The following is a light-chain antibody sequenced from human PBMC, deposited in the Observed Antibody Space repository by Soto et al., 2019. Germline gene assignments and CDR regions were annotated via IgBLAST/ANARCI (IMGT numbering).Light chain of an antibody. J-gene: IGKJ4*01. CDR3: QQRSNWPLT. V-gene: IGKV3-11*01. Sequence: EIVLTQSPGTLSLSPGERATLSCRASQSVYSYLAWYQQRPGQAPRLLIYDASNRATGIPARFSGSGSGTDFTLTIGSLEPEDFAVYYCQQRSNWPLTFGGGTKV. CDR1: QSVYSY. CDR2: DAS.